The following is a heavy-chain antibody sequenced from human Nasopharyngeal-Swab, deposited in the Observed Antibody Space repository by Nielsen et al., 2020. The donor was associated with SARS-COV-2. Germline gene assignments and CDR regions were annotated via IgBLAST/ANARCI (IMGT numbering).Heavy chain of an antibody. CDR1: GFTLRNYD. D-gene: IGHD1-1*01. Sequence: GESLKISCVGSGFTLRNYDMGWVRQTPGKGLEWVSHISGSGGGTYYTDSVKGRFTISRDNSKNTLYLQMNSLRAEDTAVYYCARDGELERRPFDYWGQGTLVTVSS. J-gene: IGHJ4*02. V-gene: IGHV3-23*01. CDR2: ISGSGGGT. CDR3: ARDGELERRPFDY.